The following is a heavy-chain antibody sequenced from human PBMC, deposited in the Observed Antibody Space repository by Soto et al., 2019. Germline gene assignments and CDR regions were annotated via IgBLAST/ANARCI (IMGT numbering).Heavy chain of an antibody. CDR3: ARDGDSSSWFAPDY. V-gene: IGHV1-69*04. Sequence: ASVKVSCKASGGTFSSYTIIWVRQAPGQGLEWMGRIIPILGIANYAQKFQGRVTITADKSTSTAYMELSSLRSEDTAVYYCARDGDSSSWFAPDYWGQGTLVTVSS. CDR2: IIPILGIA. CDR1: GGTFSSYT. D-gene: IGHD6-13*01. J-gene: IGHJ4*02.